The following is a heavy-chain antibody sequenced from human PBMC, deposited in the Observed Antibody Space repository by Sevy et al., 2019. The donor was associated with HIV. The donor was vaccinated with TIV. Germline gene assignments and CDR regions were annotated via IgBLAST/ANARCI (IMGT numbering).Heavy chain of an antibody. CDR2: ISGSGGST. Sequence: GGSLRLSCAASGFTFSSYAMSWVRQAPGKGLEWVSAISGSGGSTYYADSVKGRFTISRDNSKNTLYLQMNSLRAEDTAVYYCATDYLSHYYDSSGYGRNTDYSGQGTLVTVSS. CDR1: GFTFSSYA. D-gene: IGHD3-22*01. V-gene: IGHV3-23*01. J-gene: IGHJ4*02. CDR3: ATDYLSHYYDSSGYGRNTDY.